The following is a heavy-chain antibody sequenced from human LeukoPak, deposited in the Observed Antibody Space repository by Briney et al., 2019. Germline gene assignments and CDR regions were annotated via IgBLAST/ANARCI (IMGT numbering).Heavy chain of an antibody. Sequence: ASVKVSCKASGYTFTGYYMHWVRQAPGQGLEWMGWINPNSGGTNYAQKFQGRVTMTRDTSISTAYMELSRLRSDDTAVYYCAREDSSSSSVGGFDYWGQGTLVTVSS. D-gene: IGHD6-6*01. CDR1: GYTFTGYY. CDR2: INPNSGGT. V-gene: IGHV1-2*02. J-gene: IGHJ4*02. CDR3: AREDSSSSSVGGFDY.